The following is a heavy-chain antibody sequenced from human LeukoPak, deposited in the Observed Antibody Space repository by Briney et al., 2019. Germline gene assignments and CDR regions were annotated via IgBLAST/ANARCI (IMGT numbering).Heavy chain of an antibody. D-gene: IGHD4-17*01. Sequence: GGSLRLSCAASGFTFSSYSMNWVRQAPGKGLEWVSSISSSSSYIYYADSVKGRFTISRDNAKNSLYLQMNSLRAEDTAVYYCARDPDRPDYGDYVSYYFDYWGQGTLVTVSS. V-gene: IGHV3-21*01. CDR1: GFTFSSYS. CDR2: ISSSSSYI. CDR3: ARDPDRPDYGDYVSYYFDY. J-gene: IGHJ4*02.